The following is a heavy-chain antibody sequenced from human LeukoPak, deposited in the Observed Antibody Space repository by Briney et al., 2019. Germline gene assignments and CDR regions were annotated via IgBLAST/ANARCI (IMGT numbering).Heavy chain of an antibody. CDR1: GFTFSDYG. CDR2: IKSKTDGGTT. D-gene: IGHD3-22*01. CDR3: TTDDYYDSSGYYYAPGAFDI. J-gene: IGHJ3*02. Sequence: GGSLRLSCAASGFTFSDYGMNWVRQAPGKGLEWVGRIKSKTDGGTTDYAAPVKGRFTISRDDSKNTLYLQMNSLKTEDTAVYYCTTDDYYDSSGYYYAPGAFDIWGQGTMVTVSS. V-gene: IGHV3-15*07.